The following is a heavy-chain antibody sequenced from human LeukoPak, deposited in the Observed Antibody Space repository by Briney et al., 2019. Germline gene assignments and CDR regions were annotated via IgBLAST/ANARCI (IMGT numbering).Heavy chain of an antibody. J-gene: IGHJ4*02. CDR3: AKVEMATIKPYYFDY. CDR1: GFTFSSYA. D-gene: IGHD5-24*01. CDR2: ISGSGGST. V-gene: IGHV3-23*01. Sequence: PGGSLRLSCAASGFTFSSYAMSWVRQAPGKGLEWVSAISGSGGSTYYADSVKGRFTISRDNSKNTLYLQMNSLRAEDTAVYYCAKVEMATIKPYYFDYWGQGTLVTVSS.